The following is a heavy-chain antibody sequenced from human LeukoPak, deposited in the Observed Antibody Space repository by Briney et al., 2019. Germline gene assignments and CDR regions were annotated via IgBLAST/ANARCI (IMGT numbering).Heavy chain of an antibody. D-gene: IGHD5-18*01. CDR3: ARGRYRFDP. V-gene: IGHV4-61*02. CDR1: GGSISSGSYY. Sequence: SQTLSLTCTVSGGSISSGSYYWSWIRQPAGKGLEWIGRIYTSGSTNYNPSLKSRVTISVDTSKNQFSLKLSSVTAADTAVYFCARGRYRFDPWGQGTLVTVSS. J-gene: IGHJ5*02. CDR2: IYTSGST.